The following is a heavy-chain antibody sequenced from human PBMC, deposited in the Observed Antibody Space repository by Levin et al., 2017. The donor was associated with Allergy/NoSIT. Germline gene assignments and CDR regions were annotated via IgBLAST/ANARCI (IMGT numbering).Heavy chain of an antibody. V-gene: IGHV1-8*01. J-gene: IGHJ4*02. CDR2: MNPNSGNT. D-gene: IGHD2-15*01. Sequence: GESLKISCKASGYTFTSYDINWVRQATGQGLEWMGWMNPNSGNTGYAQKFQGRVTMTRNTSISTAYMELSSLRSEDTAVYYCARADPEYCSGGSCYYYFDYWGQGTLVTVSS. CDR1: GYTFTSYD. CDR3: ARADPEYCSGGSCYYYFDY.